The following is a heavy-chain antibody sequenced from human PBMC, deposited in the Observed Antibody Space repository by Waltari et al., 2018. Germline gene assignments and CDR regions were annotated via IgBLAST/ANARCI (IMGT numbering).Heavy chain of an antibody. Sequence: EVQLVESGGGLVQPGGSLRLSCAASGFAFSAYWMHWVRQVPGKGLLWVSHMNSEGSDGSYADSVKGRFTISRDNAKNTLYLEMSSLRAEDTAVYYCAFSRGWSSPFGAYDTWGQGTMVSVSS. CDR2: MNSEGSDG. D-gene: IGHD6-19*01. CDR3: AFSRGWSSPFGAYDT. J-gene: IGHJ3*01. CDR1: GFAFSAYW. V-gene: IGHV3-74*01.